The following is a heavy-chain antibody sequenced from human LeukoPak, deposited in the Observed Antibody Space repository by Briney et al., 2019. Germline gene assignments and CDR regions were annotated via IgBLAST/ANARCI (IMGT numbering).Heavy chain of an antibody. Sequence: GGSLRLSCAASGFTFSDYYMSWIRQAPGKGLEWVSYISSSGSTIYYADSVKGPFTISRDNAKNSLYLQMNSLRAEDTAVYYCARDRFWSGYYYYYGMDVWGQGTTVTVSS. CDR1: GFTFSDYY. J-gene: IGHJ6*02. D-gene: IGHD3-3*01. V-gene: IGHV3-11*01. CDR3: ARDRFWSGYYYYYGMDV. CDR2: ISSSGSTI.